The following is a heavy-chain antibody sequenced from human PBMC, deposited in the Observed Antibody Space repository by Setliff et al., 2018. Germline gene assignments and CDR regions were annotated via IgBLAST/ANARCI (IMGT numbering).Heavy chain of an antibody. J-gene: IGHJ4*02. V-gene: IGHV1-24*01. Sequence: ASVKVSCKVSGYTLTELSMHWVRQAPGKGLEWMGGFDPEDGETIYAQKFQGRVTMTEDTSTDTAYMELSSLRSEDTAVYYCARESRYYYDNLGTLDYWGQGTLVTVSS. CDR1: GYTLTELS. CDR2: FDPEDGET. CDR3: ARESRYYYDNLGTLDY. D-gene: IGHD3-22*01.